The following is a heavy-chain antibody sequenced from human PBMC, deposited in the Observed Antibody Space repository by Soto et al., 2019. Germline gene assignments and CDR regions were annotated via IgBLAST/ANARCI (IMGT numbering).Heavy chain of an antibody. J-gene: IGHJ6*02. Sequence: ASVKVSCKASGYTFTSYAMHWVRQAPGQRLEWMGWINAGNGNTKYSQKFQGRVTITRDTSASTAYMELSSLRSEDTAVYYCAGDKELLYSIYYYGMDVWGQGTTVTVSS. D-gene: IGHD2-2*02. CDR3: AGDKELLYSIYYYGMDV. CDR1: GYTFTSYA. CDR2: INAGNGNT. V-gene: IGHV1-3*01.